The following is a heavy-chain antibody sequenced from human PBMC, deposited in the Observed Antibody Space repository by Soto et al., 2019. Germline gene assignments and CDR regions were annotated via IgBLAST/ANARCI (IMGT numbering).Heavy chain of an antibody. J-gene: IGHJ4*02. CDR1: GFTFSSYA. V-gene: IGHV3-23*01. D-gene: IGHD3-16*01. CDR3: AAQPLPWGTQGY. Sequence: GGSLRLSCAASGFTFSSYAMSWVRQAPGKGLEWVSAISGSGGSTYYADSVKGRFTISRDNSKNTLYLQMNSLRAEDTAVYYCAAQPLPWGTQGYWGQGTLVTVSS. CDR2: ISGSGGST.